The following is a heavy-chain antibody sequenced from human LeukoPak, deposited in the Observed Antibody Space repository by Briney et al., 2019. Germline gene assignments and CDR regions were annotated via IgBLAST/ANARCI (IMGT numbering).Heavy chain of an antibody. J-gene: IGHJ3*02. CDR1: GASVSNNNYY. V-gene: IGHV4-39*07. D-gene: IGHD5-12*01. CDR3: APGGYIGYGHAFDI. Sequence: PSETLSLTCTVSGASVSNNNYYWGWIRQPPGKGLEWFASIYYSGSTYYNPSLKSRVTISVDTSKNHLSLILSSVTAADTAVYYCAPGGYIGYGHAFDIWGQGTMVTVSS. CDR2: IYYSGST.